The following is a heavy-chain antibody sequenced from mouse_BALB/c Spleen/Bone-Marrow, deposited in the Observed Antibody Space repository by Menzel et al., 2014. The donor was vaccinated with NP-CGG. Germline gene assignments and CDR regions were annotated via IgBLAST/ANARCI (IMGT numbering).Heavy chain of an antibody. Sequence: QVQLKQSGAELAKPGASVKMSCKASGYTFTSYWMHWVKQRPGQGLEWIGYINPSTGYTEYNQKFKDKATLTAAKSSSTAYMQLSSLTSEDSAVYFCARGRFAYWGQGTLVTVSA. CDR1: GYTFTSYW. CDR2: INPSTGYT. CDR3: ARGRFAY. V-gene: IGHV1-7*01. J-gene: IGHJ3*01.